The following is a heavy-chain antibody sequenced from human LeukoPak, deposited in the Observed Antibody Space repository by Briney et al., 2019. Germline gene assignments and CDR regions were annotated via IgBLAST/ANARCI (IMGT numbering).Heavy chain of an antibody. CDR2: INYSGGI. V-gene: IGHV4-59*08. CDR3: ARRLPDRGGYAYCFDP. D-gene: IGHD3-16*01. CDR1: GGSISSYH. J-gene: IGHJ5*02. Sequence: SETLSLTCSVSGGSISSYHWSWIRQPPGKGLEWIASINYSGGITNNPSLQRRVTMSVDTSKNQLSLQLSSVTAADTAVYYCARRLPDRGGYAYCFDPWGQGTLVTVSS.